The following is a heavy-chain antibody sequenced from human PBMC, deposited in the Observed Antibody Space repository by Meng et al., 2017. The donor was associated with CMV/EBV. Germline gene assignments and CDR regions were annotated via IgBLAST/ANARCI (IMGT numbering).Heavy chain of an antibody. Sequence: ASVKVSCKVSGYTLTDLSMHWVRQAPGKGLEWMGGLDPEDGETIYAQKFQGRVTMTEDTSTDTAYMELSSLRSEDTAVYYCATDKVGSIAAIHYWGQGTLVTVSS. J-gene: IGHJ4*02. CDR1: GYTLTDLS. V-gene: IGHV1-24*01. D-gene: IGHD6-6*01. CDR3: ATDKVGSIAAIHY. CDR2: LDPEDGET.